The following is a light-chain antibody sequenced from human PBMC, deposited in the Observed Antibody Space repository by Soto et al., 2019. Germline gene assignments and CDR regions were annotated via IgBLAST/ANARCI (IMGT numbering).Light chain of an antibody. CDR2: GAS. J-gene: IGKJ5*01. CDR1: QRVSSSY. V-gene: IGKV3-20*01. CDR3: QQYGSSPRT. Sequence: ETVLTKSPATLSLSQGERETLSYRSSQRVSSSYLARYQQKPGQAPRLLIYGASSSDTGIPDKFSGSGSGTDFTLTISILEPEDFAVYYCQQYGSSPRTFGQGKRLEIK.